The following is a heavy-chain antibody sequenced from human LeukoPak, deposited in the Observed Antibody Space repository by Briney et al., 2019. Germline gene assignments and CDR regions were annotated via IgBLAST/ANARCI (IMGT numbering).Heavy chain of an antibody. CDR1: GGSISSYY. CDR2: IYYSGST. Sequence: SETLSLTCTVSGGSISSYYWSWIRQPPGKGLEWIGYIYYSGSTNYNSSLKSRVTISVDTSRNQFSLKLSSVTAADTAVYYCARGAAPIAARPVPEYFQHWGQGTLVTVSS. CDR3: ARGAAPIAARPVPEYFQH. J-gene: IGHJ1*01. V-gene: IGHV4-59*08. D-gene: IGHD6-6*01.